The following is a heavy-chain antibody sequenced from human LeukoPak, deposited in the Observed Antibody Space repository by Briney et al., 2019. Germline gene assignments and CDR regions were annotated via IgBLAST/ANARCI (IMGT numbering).Heavy chain of an antibody. D-gene: IGHD3-16*01. CDR1: EFTFRSYD. Sequence: GGSLRLSCVASEFTFRSYDMHWVRQAPGKGLEWVAVISYDGSNKDYADSVKGRFTISRDNTKNTLFLQMNSLRAEDTAVYYCAKEVRGDAFDIWGQGTMVTVSS. J-gene: IGHJ3*02. V-gene: IGHV3-30*18. CDR2: ISYDGSNK. CDR3: AKEVRGDAFDI.